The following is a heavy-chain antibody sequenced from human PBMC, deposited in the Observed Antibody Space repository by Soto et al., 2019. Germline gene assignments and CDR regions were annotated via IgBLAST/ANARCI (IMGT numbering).Heavy chain of an antibody. CDR1: GFTFSRYT. CDR2: ISGSDGST. J-gene: IGHJ4*02. Sequence: GGSLRLSCAASGFTFSRYTMSWVRQAPGKGLEWVSAISGSDGSTYYADSVKGRFTISRDISKNTLYLQMNSLKTEDTAVYYCTTDDHINKHWGQGTLVTVSS. CDR3: TTDDHINKH. V-gene: IGHV3-23*01.